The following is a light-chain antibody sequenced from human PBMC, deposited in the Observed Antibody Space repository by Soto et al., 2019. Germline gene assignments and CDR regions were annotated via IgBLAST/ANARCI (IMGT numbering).Light chain of an antibody. Sequence: EIALKQSPGTLSLSPGERATLSCRASQSASSSYLAWYQQKPGQAPRLLIYDASSRATSSPERFIGSGSGTAVTLTISRLEPEGFAGYYCQDYGSSPWTFGQGTKVEI. CDR1: QSASSSY. V-gene: IGKV3-20*01. CDR2: DAS. J-gene: IGKJ1*01. CDR3: QDYGSSPWT.